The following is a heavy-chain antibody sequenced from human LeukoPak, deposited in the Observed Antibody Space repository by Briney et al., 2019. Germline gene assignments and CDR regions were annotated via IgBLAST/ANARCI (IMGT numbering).Heavy chain of an antibody. J-gene: IGHJ5*02. CDR2: ISYDGSIK. CDR3: SRNPEREYWFDP. Sequence: GGSLRLACAASGFTFSAHSMRWVRQPPGKGLEWVAFISYDGSIKFYADSLKGRFTISRDNSKKTLYLQINSLRAEDTAVYFCSRNPEREYWFDPWGQGTLVTVSS. CDR1: GFTFSAHS. V-gene: IGHV3-30-3*01.